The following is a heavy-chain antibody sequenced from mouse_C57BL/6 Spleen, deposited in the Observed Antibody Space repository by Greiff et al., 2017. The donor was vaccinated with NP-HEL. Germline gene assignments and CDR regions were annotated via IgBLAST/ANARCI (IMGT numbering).Heavy chain of an antibody. CDR2: INPNNGGT. CDR3: AKMGGGTAQAQFLYYYAMDY. Sequence: EVQLQQSGPELVKPGASVKISCKASGYTFTDYYMNWVKQSHGKSLEWIGDINPNNGGTSYNQKFKGKATLTVDKSSSTAYMELRSLTSEDSAVYYCAKMGGGTAQAQFLYYYAMDYWGQGTSVTVSS. D-gene: IGHD3-2*02. CDR1: GYTFTDYY. V-gene: IGHV1-26*01. J-gene: IGHJ4*01.